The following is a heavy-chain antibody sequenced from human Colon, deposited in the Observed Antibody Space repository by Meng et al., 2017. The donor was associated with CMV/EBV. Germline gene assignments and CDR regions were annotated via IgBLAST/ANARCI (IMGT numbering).Heavy chain of an antibody. J-gene: IGHJ4*02. V-gene: IGHV3-7*01. D-gene: IGHD1-26*01. Sequence: GGSLRLSCAASDSPFNPYWMSWSRQAPGRGLEWVANIKQDGSERYYVDTVKGRFTISRDNANNALYLEMNNLGDEDRAVYYCAKDFPSSIVGATNYFDYWGQGTLVTVSS. CDR2: IKQDGSER. CDR1: DSPFNPYW. CDR3: AKDFPSSIVGATNYFDY.